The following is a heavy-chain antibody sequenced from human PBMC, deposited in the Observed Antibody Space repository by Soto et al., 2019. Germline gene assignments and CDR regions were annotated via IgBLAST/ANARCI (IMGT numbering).Heavy chain of an antibody. Sequence: VQLVESGGGVVQPGRSLRLSCAASGFTFSSYGMHWVRQAPGKGLEWLAVIWYDGSNKYYADSVKGRFTISRDNSKNTLYLQMNSLRAEDTAVYYCARDRYSSGWYDLDYWGQGTLVTVSS. D-gene: IGHD6-19*01. J-gene: IGHJ4*02. CDR2: IWYDGSNK. CDR3: ARDRYSSGWYDLDY. CDR1: GFTFSSYG. V-gene: IGHV3-33*01.